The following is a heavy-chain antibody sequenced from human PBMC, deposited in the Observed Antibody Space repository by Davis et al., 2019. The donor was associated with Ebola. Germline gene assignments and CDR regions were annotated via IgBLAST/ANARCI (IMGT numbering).Heavy chain of an antibody. D-gene: IGHD6-13*01. CDR2: IYYSGST. CDR3: ATNKAAAASYYYMDV. J-gene: IGHJ6*03. Sequence: PSETLSLTCTVSARSLSTGRYYRRWILQPPGKGLEWIGYIYYSGSTNYNPSLKSRVTISVDTSKNQFSLKLRSVTAADTAVYYCATNKAAAASYYYMDVWGKGTTVTVSS. CDR1: ARSLSTGRYY. V-gene: IGHV4-61*01.